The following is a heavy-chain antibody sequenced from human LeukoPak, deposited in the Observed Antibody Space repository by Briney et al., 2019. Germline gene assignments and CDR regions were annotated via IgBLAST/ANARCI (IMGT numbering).Heavy chain of an antibody. CDR2: IKQDGSEK. V-gene: IGHV3-7*01. Sequence: GGSLRLSCAASGFTFSNYWMSWVRQAPGKGLEWVANIKQDGSEKYYVDSVKGRFTISRGNAKNSLYLQMNSLRAEDTAVYYCASDRDYYDSSGYLFDYWGQGTLVTVSS. J-gene: IGHJ4*02. CDR3: ASDRDYYDSSGYLFDY. CDR1: GFTFSNYW. D-gene: IGHD3-22*01.